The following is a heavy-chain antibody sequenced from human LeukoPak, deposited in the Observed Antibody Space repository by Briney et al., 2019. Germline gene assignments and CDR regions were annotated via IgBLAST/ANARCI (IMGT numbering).Heavy chain of an antibody. J-gene: IGHJ4*02. CDR2: INAGNGNT. CDR3: ARQSRQFPDSSGYYSY. D-gene: IGHD3-22*01. Sequence: ASVKVSCKASGYTFTSYAMHWVRQAPGQRLEWMGWINAGNGNTKYSQKFQGRVTITRDTSASTAYMELSSLRSEDTAVYYCARQSRQFPDSSGYYSYWGQGTLVTVSS. CDR1: GYTFTSYA. V-gene: IGHV1-3*01.